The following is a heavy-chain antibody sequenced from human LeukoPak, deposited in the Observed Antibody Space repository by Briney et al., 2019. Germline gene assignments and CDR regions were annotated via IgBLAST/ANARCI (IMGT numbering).Heavy chain of an antibody. D-gene: IGHD3-22*01. CDR2: INHSGST. J-gene: IGHJ4*02. V-gene: IGHV4-34*01. CDR1: GGSFSGYY. Sequence: SETLSLTCAVYGGSFSGYYWSWIRQPPGKGLEWIGEINHSGSTNYNPSLKSRVTISVDTSKNQFSLKLSSVTAADTAVYYCARDRYYYDSSGYLWFDYWGQGTLVTVSS. CDR3: ARDRYYYDSSGYLWFDY.